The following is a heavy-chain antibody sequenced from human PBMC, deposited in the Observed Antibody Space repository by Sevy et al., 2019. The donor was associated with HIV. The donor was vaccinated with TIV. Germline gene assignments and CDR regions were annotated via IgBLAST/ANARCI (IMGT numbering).Heavy chain of an antibody. CDR3: AREGAYCGGDCPDAFDI. CDR1: GYTFTSYG. CDR2: ISAYNGNT. V-gene: IGHV1-18*04. D-gene: IGHD2-21*02. Sequence: ASVKVCCKASGYTFTSYGISWVRQAPGQGLEWMGWISAYNGNTNYAQKLQGRVTMTTDTSTSTAYMELRSLRSDDTAVYYCAREGAYCGGDCPDAFDIRGQGTMVTISS. J-gene: IGHJ3*02.